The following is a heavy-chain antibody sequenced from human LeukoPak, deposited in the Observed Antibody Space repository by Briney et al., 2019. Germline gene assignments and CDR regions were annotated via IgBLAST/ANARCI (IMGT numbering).Heavy chain of an antibody. CDR2: IHPSDSDT. CDR1: GYSSTSYW. D-gene: IGHD3-22*01. Sequence: GESLRISCKGAGYSSTSYWISWVRQMPGEGPEWMGRIHPSDSDTNYSPSFQGHVTFSTDKSISTAYLQWTSLKASDTAIYFCARHYYNDNTILDFWGQGTLVTVSS. CDR3: ARHYYNDNTILDF. V-gene: IGHV5-10-1*01. J-gene: IGHJ4*02.